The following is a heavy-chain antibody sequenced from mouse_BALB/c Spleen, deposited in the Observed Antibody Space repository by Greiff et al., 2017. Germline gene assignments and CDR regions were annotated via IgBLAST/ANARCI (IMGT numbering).Heavy chain of an antibody. V-gene: IGHV1-14*01. CDR2: INPYNDGT. CDR1: GYTFTSYV. CDR3: ARDGNYWYFDV. J-gene: IGHJ1*01. D-gene: IGHD2-1*01. Sequence: EVQLQQSGPELVKPGASVKMSCKASGYTFTSYVMHWVKQKPGQGLEWIGYINPYNDGTKYNEKFKGKATLTSDKSSSTAYMELSSLTSEDSAVYYGARDGNYWYFDVWGAGTTVTVSS.